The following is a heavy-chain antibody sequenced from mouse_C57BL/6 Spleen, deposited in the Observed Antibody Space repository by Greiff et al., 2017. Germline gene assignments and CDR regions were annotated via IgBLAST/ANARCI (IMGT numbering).Heavy chain of an antibody. Sequence: EVQLQQSGGGLVKPGGSLKLSCAASGFTFSSYAMSWVRQTPEKRLEWVATISDGGSYTYYPDNVKGRFTISRDNAKNNLYLQMSHLKSEDTAMYYCAREQHYRNYNCFDYWGQGTTLTVSS. CDR1: GFTFSSYA. CDR3: AREQHYRNYNCFDY. V-gene: IGHV5-4*01. D-gene: IGHD2-1*01. J-gene: IGHJ2*01. CDR2: ISDGGSYT.